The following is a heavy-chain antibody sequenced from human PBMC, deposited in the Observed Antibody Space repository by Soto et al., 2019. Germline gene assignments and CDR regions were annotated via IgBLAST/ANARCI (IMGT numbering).Heavy chain of an antibody. CDR1: GDSISSGYYY. D-gene: IGHD2-15*01. CDR3: ARWALGSGGVPYFDY. Sequence: PSETLSLTCTVSGDSISSGYYYRSWIRQPPGKGLEWIGYIFHSGSAYYNPSLKSRVTLSVDPSRNQFSLRLSSVTAADTAVFYCARWALGSGGVPYFDYWGQGALVTVSS. J-gene: IGHJ4*02. CDR2: IFHSGSA. V-gene: IGHV4-30-4*01.